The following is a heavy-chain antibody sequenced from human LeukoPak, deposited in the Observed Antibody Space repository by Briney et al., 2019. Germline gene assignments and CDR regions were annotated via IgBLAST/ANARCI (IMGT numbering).Heavy chain of an antibody. CDR2: IIPIFGTA. D-gene: IGHD2-2*01. J-gene: IGHJ4*02. Sequence: GASVKVSCKASGGTFSSYAISWVRQAPGQGLEWMGGIIPIFGTANYAQKFQGRVTITTDESTSTAYMELSSLRSEDTAVYYCARGYCSSTSCYTGFIFDYWGQGTLVTVSS. CDR3: ARGYCSSTSCYTGFIFDY. V-gene: IGHV1-69*05. CDR1: GGTFSSYA.